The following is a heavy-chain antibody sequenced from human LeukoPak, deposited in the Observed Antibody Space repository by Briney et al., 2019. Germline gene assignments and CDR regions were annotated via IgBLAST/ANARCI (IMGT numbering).Heavy chain of an antibody. CDR1: GFTFSNFW. CDR2: INQDGSEM. D-gene: IGHD3-22*01. CDR3: ARDQGSMIVVRTTSWYFDL. Sequence: GGSLRLSCAVSGFTFSNFWMSWVRHAPGKGLEWLAKINQDGSEMYYVDSVKGRFTISRDNGKNSLYLQINSLRADDMAVYYCARDQGSMIVVRTTSWYFDLWGRGTLVTVSS. J-gene: IGHJ2*01. V-gene: IGHV3-7*01.